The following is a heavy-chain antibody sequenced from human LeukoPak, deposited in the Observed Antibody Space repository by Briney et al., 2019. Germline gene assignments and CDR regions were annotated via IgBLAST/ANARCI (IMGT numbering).Heavy chain of an antibody. Sequence: SVKVSCKASGGTFSSYAISWVRQAPGQGLEWMGGIIPIFGTANYAQKFQGRVTITADESTSTAYMELSSLRSEDTAVYYCASYSVVRGVSWFDPWGQGTLVTVSS. CDR2: IIPIFGTA. CDR3: ASYSVVRGVSWFDP. CDR1: GGTFSSYA. D-gene: IGHD3-10*01. J-gene: IGHJ5*02. V-gene: IGHV1-69*13.